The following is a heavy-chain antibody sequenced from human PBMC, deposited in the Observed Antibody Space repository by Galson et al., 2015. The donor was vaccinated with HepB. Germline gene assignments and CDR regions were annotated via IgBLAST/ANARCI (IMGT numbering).Heavy chain of an antibody. J-gene: IGHJ6*02. V-gene: IGHV3-30-3*01. CDR3: ARDRQDALGYYYGMDV. CDR1: GFTFSTYA. D-gene: IGHD2-15*01. CDR2: ISYGGSNK. Sequence: SLRLSCAASGFTFSTYAMHWARQAPGKGLEWVAVISYGGSNKYYADSVKGRFTISRDKSKNMLYLQMNSLRTEDTAAYYCARDRQDALGYYYGMDVWGQGTTVTVSS.